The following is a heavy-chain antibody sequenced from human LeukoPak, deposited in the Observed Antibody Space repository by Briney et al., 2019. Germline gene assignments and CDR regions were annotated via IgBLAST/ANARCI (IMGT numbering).Heavy chain of an antibody. V-gene: IGHV1-18*01. CDR1: GYTFTSYG. CDR2: ISAYNGNT. CDR3: ARDLLVAGTFDY. D-gene: IGHD6-19*01. J-gene: IGHJ4*02. Sequence: ASVKVSCKASGYTFTSYGISRVRQAPGQGLEWMGWISAYNGNTNYAQKLQGRVTMTTDTSTSTAYMELRSLRSDDTAVYYCARDLLVAGTFDYWGQGTLVTVSS.